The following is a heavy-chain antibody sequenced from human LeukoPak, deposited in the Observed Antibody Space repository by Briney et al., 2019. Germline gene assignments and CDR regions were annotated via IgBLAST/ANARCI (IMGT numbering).Heavy chain of an antibody. D-gene: IGHD3-22*01. CDR3: ARDSFRRSSTGSFDI. J-gene: IGHJ3*02. CDR2: IYTSGST. CDR1: GGSISSYY. V-gene: IGHV4-4*07. Sequence: PSETLSLTCTVSGGSISSYYWSWIRQPAGKGLEGIGRIYTSGSTNYNPSLKSRVTMSVDTSKNPFFLNLSSVTAADTAVYYCARDSFRRSSTGSFDIWGQGTMVTVSS.